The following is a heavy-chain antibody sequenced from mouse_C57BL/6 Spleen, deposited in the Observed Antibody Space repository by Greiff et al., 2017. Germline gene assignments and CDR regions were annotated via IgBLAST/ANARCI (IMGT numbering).Heavy chain of an antibody. CDR2: ISYDGST. V-gene: IGHV3-6*01. CDR1: GYSITSGYY. J-gene: IGHJ3*01. CDR3: SRETYSNYDAY. D-gene: IGHD2-5*01. Sequence: EVKLQESGPGLVKPSQSLSLTCSVTGYSITSGYYWNWIRQFPGNKLEWMGYISYDGSTNYNPSLKNRISITRDASKNQFFLKLNSVTTEDTATDYCSRETYSNYDAYWGQGTLVTVSA.